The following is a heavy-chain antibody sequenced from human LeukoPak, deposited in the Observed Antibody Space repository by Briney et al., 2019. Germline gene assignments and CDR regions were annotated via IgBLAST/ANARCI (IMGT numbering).Heavy chain of an antibody. D-gene: IGHD2-2*01. CDR1: GFTFSSYG. CDR2: ISYDGSNK. CDR3: AREVSVGYSYYMDV. V-gene: IGHV3-30*03. J-gene: IGHJ6*03. Sequence: GGSLRLSCAASGFTFSSYGMHWVRQAPGKGLEWVAVISYDGSNKYYADSVKGRFTISRDNSKNTLYLQMNSLRAEDTALYYCAREVSVGYSYYMDVWGKGTTVTISS.